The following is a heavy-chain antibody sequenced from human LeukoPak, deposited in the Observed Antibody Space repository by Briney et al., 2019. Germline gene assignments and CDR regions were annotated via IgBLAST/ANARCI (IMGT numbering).Heavy chain of an antibody. CDR3: ARDADGMDV. J-gene: IGHJ6*02. V-gene: IGHV3-11*01. Sequence: GGCLRLSCVASGFTFSDYYMAWIRQAPGKGLEWLSYISSTGTVIKYAESVKGRFTISRDNAKSSLFLQMHSLRAEDTAVYYCARDADGMDVWGQGTTVVVSS. CDR2: ISSTGTVI. CDR1: GFTFSDYY.